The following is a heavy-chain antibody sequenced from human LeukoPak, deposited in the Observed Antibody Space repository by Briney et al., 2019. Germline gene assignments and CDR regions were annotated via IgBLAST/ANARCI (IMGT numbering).Heavy chain of an antibody. CDR2: ISPYNGNT. J-gene: IGHJ3*02. Sequence: ASVKVSCKASSYTFTNYDINWVRQAPGQGLEWMGGISPYNGNTDYAQKLQGRVTMTTDTSTSTAYMELRSLRSDGTAVYYCARPSDSSGGDAFDIWGQGTMVIVSS. CDR1: SYTFTNYD. CDR3: ARPSDSSGGDAFDI. D-gene: IGHD2-15*01. V-gene: IGHV1-18*01.